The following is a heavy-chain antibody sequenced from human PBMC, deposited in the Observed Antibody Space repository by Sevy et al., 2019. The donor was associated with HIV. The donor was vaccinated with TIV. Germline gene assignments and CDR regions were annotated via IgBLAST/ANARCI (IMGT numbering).Heavy chain of an antibody. D-gene: IGHD5-12*01. CDR1: GYSFTSYW. Sequence: GESLKISCKGSGYSFTSYWIGWVRQMPGKGLEWMGIIYPGDSDTRYSPSFQGQVTISADKSISTAYLQWGSLKASDAAMYYCARDVEMATLDAFDIWGQGTMVTVSS. V-gene: IGHV5-51*01. CDR3: ARDVEMATLDAFDI. J-gene: IGHJ3*02. CDR2: IYPGDSDT.